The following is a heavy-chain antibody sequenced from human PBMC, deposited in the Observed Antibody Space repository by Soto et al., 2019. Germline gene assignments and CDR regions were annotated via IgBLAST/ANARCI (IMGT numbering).Heavy chain of an antibody. CDR1: GFSLSTGGVG. J-gene: IGHJ6*02. CDR3: AHSRCGGDCLQSYSSHYYYGMDV. CDR2: IYWDDDK. V-gene: IGHV2-5*02. Sequence: QITLKESGPALVKPTQTLTLTCTISGFSLSTGGVGVGWIRQPPGKALEWLALIYWDDDKRYSPSPRSRLTITQDTSKNQVVLTMTNIDPVDTATYYCAHSRCGGDCLQSYSSHYYYGMDVWGQGTTVTVSS. D-gene: IGHD2-21*02.